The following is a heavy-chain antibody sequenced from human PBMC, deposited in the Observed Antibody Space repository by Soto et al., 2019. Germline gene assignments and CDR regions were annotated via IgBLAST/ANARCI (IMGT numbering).Heavy chain of an antibody. CDR3: ASSDIQRAVAGPIFDY. D-gene: IGHD6-19*01. CDR2: IYYSGST. Sequence: VQLQESGPGLVKPSETLSLTCTVSGGSISSYYWSWIRQPPGKGLEWIGYIYYSGSTNYNPSLKSRVTISVDTSKNQFSLKLSSVTAADTAVYYCASSDIQRAVAGPIFDYWGQGTLVTVSS. CDR1: GGSISSYY. J-gene: IGHJ4*02. V-gene: IGHV4-59*01.